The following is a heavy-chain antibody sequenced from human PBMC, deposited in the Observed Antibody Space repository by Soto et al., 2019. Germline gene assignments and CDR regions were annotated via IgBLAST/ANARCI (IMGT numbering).Heavy chain of an antibody. J-gene: IGHJ6*02. D-gene: IGHD1-1*01. CDR1: GGSIISSNW. V-gene: IGHV4-4*02. CDR3: ARDLRSELEPSYGMDV. CDR2: IYHSGST. Sequence: SETLSLTCAVSGGSIISSNWCSWVRQPPGKGLEWIGEIYHSGSTNYNPSLKSRVTISVDKSKNQFSLKLSSVTAADTAVYYCARDLRSELEPSYGMDVWGQGTTVTVSS.